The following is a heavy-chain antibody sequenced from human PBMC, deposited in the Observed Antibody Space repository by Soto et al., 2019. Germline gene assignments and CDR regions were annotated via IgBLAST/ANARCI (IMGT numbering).Heavy chain of an antibody. CDR1: GGSFSGYY. CDR3: ARISGIAAAGHNWFDP. D-gene: IGHD6-13*01. J-gene: IGHJ5*02. Sequence: SETLSLTCAVYGGSFSGYYWSWIRQPPGKGLEWIGEIYHSGSTYYNPSLKSRVTISVDRSKNQFSLKLSSVTAADTAVYYCARISGIAAAGHNWFDPWGQGTLVTVSS. V-gene: IGHV4-34*01. CDR2: IYHSGST.